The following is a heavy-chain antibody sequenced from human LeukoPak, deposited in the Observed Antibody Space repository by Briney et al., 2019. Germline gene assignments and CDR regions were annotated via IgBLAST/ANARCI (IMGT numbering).Heavy chain of an antibody. J-gene: IGHJ3*02. CDR2: ISRSGNTI. CDR3: ARVATMVRVPLDALDI. Sequence: SGGSLRLSCAISGFTFSGCELTWVCQAPGKGLEWISYISRSGNTIYYADSVKGRFTTSRDNAKNSLYLQMNSLRVEDTAVYYCARVATMVRVPLDALDIWGQGTMVSVSS. V-gene: IGHV3-48*03. CDR1: GFTFSGCE. D-gene: IGHD3-10*01.